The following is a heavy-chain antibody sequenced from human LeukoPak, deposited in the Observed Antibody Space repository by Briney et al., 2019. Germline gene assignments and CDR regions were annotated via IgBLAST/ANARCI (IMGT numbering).Heavy chain of an antibody. Sequence: SETLSLTCTVSGYSISSGYYWGWIRQPPGKGLEWIGSIYHSGSTYYNPSLKSRVTISVDTSKNQVSLKLSSVTAADTAVYYCARRMGSGYDFGYWGQGTLVTVSS. V-gene: IGHV4-38-2*02. CDR3: ARRMGSGYDFGY. D-gene: IGHD5-12*01. J-gene: IGHJ4*02. CDR1: GYSISSGYY. CDR2: IYHSGST.